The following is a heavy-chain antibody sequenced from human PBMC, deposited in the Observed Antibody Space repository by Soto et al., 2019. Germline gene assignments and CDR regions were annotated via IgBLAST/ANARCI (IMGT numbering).Heavy chain of an antibody. Sequence: EVQLLESGGGLVQPGGSLRLLCAASGFTFRNYAMTWVRQXXXXXXXXXXXITGAGDTYFADTVKGRFTISRDISKSTLFLQMDSLRAEDTAVYYXARTDKYDSQSTGWANRFDSWGQGTLVTVSS. CDR1: GFTFRNYA. V-gene: IGHV3-23*01. CDR2: ITGAGDT. D-gene: IGHD2-8*02. J-gene: IGHJ4*02. CDR3: ARTDKYDSQSTGWANRFDS.